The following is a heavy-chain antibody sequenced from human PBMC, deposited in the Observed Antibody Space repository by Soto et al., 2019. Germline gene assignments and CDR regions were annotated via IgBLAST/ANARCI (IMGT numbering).Heavy chain of an antibody. CDR1: GFTFSSYS. D-gene: IGHD3-22*01. V-gene: IGHV3-48*02. J-gene: IGHJ6*02. CDR2: ISSSSSTI. Sequence: PGGSLRLSCAASGFTFSSYSMNWVRQAPGKGLEWVSYISSSSSTIYYADSVKGRFTISRDNAKTLLYLQMNSLRDEDTAVYYYARGDYCDSTCMDVWGQGTTVTVS. CDR3: ARGDYCDSTCMDV.